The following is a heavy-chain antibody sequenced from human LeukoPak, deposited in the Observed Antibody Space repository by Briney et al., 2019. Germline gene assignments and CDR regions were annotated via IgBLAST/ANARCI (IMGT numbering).Heavy chain of an antibody. CDR2: VSASNGGT. Sequence: GGSLRLSCAVSGLTFTNYHMTWVRQAPGKGLEWVSSVSASNGGTYYADTVKGRVTISRDNSKNTPYLQMNSLRAEDTAVYYCAKGSGSSGSFDYWGQGTLVTVSS. J-gene: IGHJ4*02. CDR1: GLTFTNYH. V-gene: IGHV3-23*01. CDR3: AKGSGSSGSFDY. D-gene: IGHD6-6*01.